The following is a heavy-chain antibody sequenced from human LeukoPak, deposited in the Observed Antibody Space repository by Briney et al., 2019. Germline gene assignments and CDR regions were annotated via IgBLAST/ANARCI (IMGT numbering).Heavy chain of an antibody. D-gene: IGHD3-22*01. V-gene: IGHV4-31*03. J-gene: IGHJ3*02. Sequence: SETLSLTCTDSGGSISSGGYYWSSIRQHPGKGLEWIGYIYYSGSTYYNPSLKSRVTISVDTSKNQFSLKLSSVTAADTAVYYCAREAHYHDSSGYSDAFDIWGQGTMVTVSS. CDR1: GGSISSGGYY. CDR3: AREAHYHDSSGYSDAFDI. CDR2: IYYSGST.